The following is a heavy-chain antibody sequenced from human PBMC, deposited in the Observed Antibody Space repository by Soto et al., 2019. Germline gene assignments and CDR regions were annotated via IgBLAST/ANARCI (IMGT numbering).Heavy chain of an antibody. J-gene: IGHJ6*02. Sequence: ASVKVSCKASGYTFTSYYMHWVRQAPGQGLEWMGIINPSGGSTSYAQKFQGRVTMTRDTSTSTVYMELSSLRSEDTAVYYCARDIVVVPAARGKAYSTYRDYYYYGMDVWGQGTTVTVSS. V-gene: IGHV1-46*01. CDR1: GYTFTSYY. CDR3: ARDIVVVPAARGKAYSTYRDYYYYGMDV. D-gene: IGHD2-2*01. CDR2: INPSGGST.